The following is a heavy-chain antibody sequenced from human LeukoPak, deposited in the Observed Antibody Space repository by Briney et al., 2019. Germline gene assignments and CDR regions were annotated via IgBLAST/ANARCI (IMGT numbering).Heavy chain of an antibody. D-gene: IGHD2-21*01. V-gene: IGHV3-23*01. CDR2: ISGSGGST. J-gene: IGHJ4*02. CDR3: AKIKCGGDCYSHYFDY. Sequence: GGSLRLSCAASGFTFSSYAMSWVRQAPGEGLKWVSVISGSGGSTYYADSVKGRFTIPRDNSKNTLYLQMNSLRAEDTAVYYCAKIKCGGDCYSHYFDYWGQGTLVTVSS. CDR1: GFTFSSYA.